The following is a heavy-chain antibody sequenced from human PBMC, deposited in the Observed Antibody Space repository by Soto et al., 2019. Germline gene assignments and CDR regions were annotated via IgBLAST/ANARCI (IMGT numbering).Heavy chain of an antibody. CDR2: ISGSGGST. CDR1: GFTFSSYA. J-gene: IGHJ4*02. V-gene: IGHV3-23*01. Sequence: EVQLLESGGGLVQPGGSLRLSCAASGFTFSSYAMSWVRQAPGKGLEWVSAISGSGGSTYYADSVKGRFTISRDNSKNTLYLHMNSLRAEDTAVSYCAKTQPDCSSTSCYNLDVWSFDYWGQGTLVIVSA. CDR3: AKTQPDCSSTSCYNLDVWSFDY. D-gene: IGHD2-2*01.